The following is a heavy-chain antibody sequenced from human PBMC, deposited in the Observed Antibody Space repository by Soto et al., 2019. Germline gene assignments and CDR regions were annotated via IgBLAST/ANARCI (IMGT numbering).Heavy chain of an antibody. Sequence: QAQLVQSGAEVKKSGASVRVSCKASGYTLTNYGVTWVRQAPGQGLEWMGRVTPYKADTNSAQNLQGRVTMATDTSTNTVYLEPRSMRSDDTAVYFCATDGPSNSGNLYAFDIWGQGTMVTVSA. CDR2: VTPYKADT. CDR1: GYTLTNYG. D-gene: IGHD5-12*01. J-gene: IGHJ3*02. V-gene: IGHV1-18*04. CDR3: ATDGPSNSGNLYAFDI.